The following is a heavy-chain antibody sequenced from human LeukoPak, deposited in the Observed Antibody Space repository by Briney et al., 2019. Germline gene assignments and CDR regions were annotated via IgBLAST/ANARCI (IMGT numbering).Heavy chain of an antibody. J-gene: IGHJ4*02. CDR2: IYYSGST. V-gene: IGHV4-59*08. CDR3: ARLLYYYDSSGSSFDY. CDR1: GGSISSYY. Sequence: PSETLSLTCTVSGGSISSYYWSWIRQPPGKGLEWIGHIYYSGSTNYNPSLKSRVTISVDTSKKQFSLKLSSVTAADTAVYYCARLLYYYDSSGSSFDYCGQGTLVTVSS. D-gene: IGHD3-22*01.